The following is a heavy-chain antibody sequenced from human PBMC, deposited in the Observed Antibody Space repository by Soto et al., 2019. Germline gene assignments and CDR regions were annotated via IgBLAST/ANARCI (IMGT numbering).Heavy chain of an antibody. CDR1: GFIFSEST. D-gene: IGHD2-15*01. J-gene: IGHJ4*02. CDR3: VKQAHGLDGVAFDY. CDR2: VSSRGRST. V-gene: IGHV3-64D*06. Sequence: GGSLRLSCSASGFIFSESTIYWVRQVPGKGLEAISAVSSRGRSTYYADYVKDRFTISRDNSKNTLFLQMGSLRPEDTDIYYCVKQAHGLDGVAFDYWGKGTQVTVSS.